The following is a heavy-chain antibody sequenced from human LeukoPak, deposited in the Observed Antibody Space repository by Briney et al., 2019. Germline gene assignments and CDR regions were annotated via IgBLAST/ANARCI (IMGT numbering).Heavy chain of an antibody. Sequence: SETLSLTCTVSGGSISSSSYYWGWIRQPPGKGLEWIGSIYYSGSTYYYPSLKSRVTISVDTSKNQFSLKLSSVTAADTAVYYCARDHYYDSSGYYDPWGQGTLVTVSS. CDR3: ARDHYYDSSGYYDP. J-gene: IGHJ5*02. CDR1: GGSISSSSYY. CDR2: IYYSGST. D-gene: IGHD3-22*01. V-gene: IGHV4-39*07.